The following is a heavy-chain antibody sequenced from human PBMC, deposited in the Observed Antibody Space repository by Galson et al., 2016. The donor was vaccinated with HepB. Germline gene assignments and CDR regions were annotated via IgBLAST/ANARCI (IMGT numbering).Heavy chain of an antibody. CDR1: GFTFGNFV. D-gene: IGHD4/OR15-4a*01. Sequence: SLRLSCAASGFTFGNFVMHWVRQAPGKGLEWLALISYDGRNKQYADFVRGRFAISRDNPKNTLSLHMENLTLVDAGIYYCAKEDYGDVLGQWGRGTLVTVSS. CDR2: ISYDGRNK. CDR3: AKEDYGDVLGQ. V-gene: IGHV3-30*18. J-gene: IGHJ4*02.